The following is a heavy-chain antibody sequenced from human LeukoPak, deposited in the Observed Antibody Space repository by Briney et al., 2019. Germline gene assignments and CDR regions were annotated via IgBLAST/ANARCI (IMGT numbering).Heavy chain of an antibody. D-gene: IGHD6-6*01. CDR3: ARSVLRWQLGLLNV. J-gene: IGHJ6*04. CDR1: GGTFSSYA. Sequence: GASVKVSCKASGGTFSSYAISWVRQAPGQGLEWMGGIIPIFGTANYAQKFQGRVTITTDESTSTAYMELSSLRSEDTAVYYCARSVLRWQLGLLNVWGKGTTVTVSS. V-gene: IGHV1-69*05. CDR2: IIPIFGTA.